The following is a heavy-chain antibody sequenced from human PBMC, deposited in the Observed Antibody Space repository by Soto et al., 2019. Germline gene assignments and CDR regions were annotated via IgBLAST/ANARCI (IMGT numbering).Heavy chain of an antibody. V-gene: IGHV4-59*08. CDR3: ARHDGYCSGGSCPIDY. J-gene: IGHJ4*02. Sequence: PSETLSLTWTVLGGSISSYYWSWIRKPPGKGLEWIGYIYYRGSTNYNPSLKSRVTISVDTSKNQFSLKLSSVTAADTAVYYCARHDGYCSGGSCPIDYWGQGTLVTVSS. D-gene: IGHD2-15*01. CDR1: GGSISSYY. CDR2: IYYRGST.